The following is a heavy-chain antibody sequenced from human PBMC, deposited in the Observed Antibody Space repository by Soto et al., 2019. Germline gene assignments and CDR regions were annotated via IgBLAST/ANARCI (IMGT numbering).Heavy chain of an antibody. V-gene: IGHV4-30-4*01. CDR2: IYYSGTT. CDR1: GGSISSGNYY. D-gene: IGHD3-10*01. J-gene: IGHJ4*02. CDR3: ANGYYYGSGSYQIDY. Sequence: QVQLQESGPGLVKPSQTLSLTCTVSGGSISSGNYYWSWIRQPPGKGLEWIGFIYYSGTTSYNPSLKSRVTISLDTSNNHFSLKLSSVTAADTDVYYCANGYYYGSGSYQIDYWGQGTLVTVSS.